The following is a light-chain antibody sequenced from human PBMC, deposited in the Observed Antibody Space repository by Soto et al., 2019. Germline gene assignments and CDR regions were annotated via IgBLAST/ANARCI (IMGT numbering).Light chain of an antibody. V-gene: IGLV2-8*01. Sequence: QSALTQPPSASGSPGQSVTISCSGTSSDVGGYDYVSWYQQHPGKAPKLILYEISERPSGVPDRFSCSKSGNTASLTGFGLQAEDEADYYCCSYGGSNNCVFGAGTKLTVL. J-gene: IGLJ1*01. CDR1: SSDVGGYDY. CDR2: EIS. CDR3: CSYGGSNNCV.